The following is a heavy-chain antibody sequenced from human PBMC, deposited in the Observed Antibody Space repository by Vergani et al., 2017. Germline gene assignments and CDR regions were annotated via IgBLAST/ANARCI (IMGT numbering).Heavy chain of an antibody. V-gene: IGHV1-69*12. Sequence: QVQLVQSGAEVKKPGSSVKVSCKASGGTFSSHVISWVRQAPGQGLEWMGGIIPIFGTANYAQKFQGRVTITADESTSTAYLELSSLRSEDTAVYYCARGSLYYYDTSGYPGGMDVWGQGTTVTVSS. CDR2: IIPIFGTA. CDR1: GGTFSSHV. CDR3: ARGSLYYYDTSGYPGGMDV. J-gene: IGHJ6*02. D-gene: IGHD3-22*01.